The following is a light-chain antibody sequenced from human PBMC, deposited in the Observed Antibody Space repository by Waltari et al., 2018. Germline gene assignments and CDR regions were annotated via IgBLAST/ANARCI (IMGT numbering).Light chain of an antibody. CDR2: DAS. CDR1: QSVGRA. Sequence: EIVLTQSPGTLALSPGERATLSCRASQSVGRALAWYQQKHGQAPRLLIYDASSRATGISDKFSGSGSVTDFSLTISRVEPEDFAVYFCQMYVRLPVTFGQGTKVEVK. V-gene: IGKV3-20*01. CDR3: QMYVRLPVT. J-gene: IGKJ1*01.